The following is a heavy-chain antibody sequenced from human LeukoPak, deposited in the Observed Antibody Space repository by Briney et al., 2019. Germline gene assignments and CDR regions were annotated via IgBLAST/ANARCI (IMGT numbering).Heavy chain of an antibody. V-gene: IGHV4-34*01. CDR2: INHSGST. Sequence: PSETLSLTCAVYGGSFSGYYWSWIRQPPGKGLEWIGEINHSGSTNYNPSHKSRVTISVDTSKNQFSLKLSSVTAADTAVYYCARGATVVTDFDYWGQGTLVTVSS. CDR1: GGSFSGYY. J-gene: IGHJ4*02. CDR3: ARGATVVTDFDY. D-gene: IGHD4-23*01.